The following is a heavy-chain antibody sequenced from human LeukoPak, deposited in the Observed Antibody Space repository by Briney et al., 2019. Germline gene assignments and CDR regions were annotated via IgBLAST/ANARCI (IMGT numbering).Heavy chain of an antibody. Sequence: SVKVSCKASGGTFISYAISWVRQAPGQGLEWMGGIIPIFGTANYAQKFQGRVTITADESTSTAYMELSSLRSEDTAVYYCARVLERRLDYYYGMDVWGQGTTVTVSS. J-gene: IGHJ6*02. D-gene: IGHD1-1*01. V-gene: IGHV1-69*13. CDR2: IIPIFGTA. CDR3: ARVLERRLDYYYGMDV. CDR1: GGTFISYA.